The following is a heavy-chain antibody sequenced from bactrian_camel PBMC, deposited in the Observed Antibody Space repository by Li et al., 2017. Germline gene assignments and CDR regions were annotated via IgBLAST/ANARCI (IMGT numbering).Heavy chain of an antibody. CDR1: GYTGCMYD. J-gene: IGHJ4*01. V-gene: IGHV3S53*01. CDR3: AADHWCRGHIVEVRSYS. D-gene: IGHD1*01. CDR2: IDSDRVT. Sequence: HVQLVESGGGSVHPGGSLRPSCAAPGYTGCMYDWTWYRQGPGKEREFVSSIDSDRVTKYADFVKGRFTISKDDAKNTLYLQMNDLKPEDTGMYYCAADHWCRGHIVEVRSYSWGPGTQVTVS.